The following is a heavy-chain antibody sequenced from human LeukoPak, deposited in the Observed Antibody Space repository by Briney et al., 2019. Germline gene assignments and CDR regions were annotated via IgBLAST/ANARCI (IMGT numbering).Heavy chain of an antibody. J-gene: IGHJ4*02. CDR3: ARDKSYGDSEDY. V-gene: IGHV3-7*05. D-gene: IGHD2-21*02. Sequence: PGGSLRLSCAASGFTFNIYWMSWVRQAPGKGLEWVANINQDGSDKYYVDSVKGRFTISRDNAKNTLYLQMNSLRAEDTAVYYCARDKSYGDSEDYWGQGTLVTVSS. CDR1: GFTFNIYW. CDR2: INQDGSDK.